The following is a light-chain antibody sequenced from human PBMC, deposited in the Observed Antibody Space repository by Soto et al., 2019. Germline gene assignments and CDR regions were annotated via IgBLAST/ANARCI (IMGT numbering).Light chain of an antibody. CDR1: SSDVGGYNY. CDR3: CSYAGSYTFVV. Sequence: QSALTQPRSVSGSPGQSVTISCTGTSSDVGGYNYVSWYQQHPGKVPKLMIYDDSKRPSGVPDRFSGSKSGNTASLTISGLQAEDEAEYYCCSYAGSYTFVVFGGGTKLTVL. J-gene: IGLJ3*02. V-gene: IGLV2-11*01. CDR2: DDS.